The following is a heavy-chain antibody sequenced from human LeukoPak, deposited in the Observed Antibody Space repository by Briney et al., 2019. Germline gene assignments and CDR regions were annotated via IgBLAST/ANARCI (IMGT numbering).Heavy chain of an antibody. Sequence: GGSLRLSCAASGFTFSDYYMSWIRQAPGKGLEWVSYISSSGNSISYADSVKGRFTISRDNAKNSLYLQMNSLRAEDTAVYYCARDLGDAALDYWGQGTLVTASS. V-gene: IGHV3-11*04. D-gene: IGHD2-21*02. CDR3: ARDLGDAALDY. J-gene: IGHJ4*02. CDR2: ISSSGNSI. CDR1: GFTFSDYY.